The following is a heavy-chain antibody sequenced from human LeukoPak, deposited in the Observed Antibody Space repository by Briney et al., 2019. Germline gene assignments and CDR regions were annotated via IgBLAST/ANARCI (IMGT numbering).Heavy chain of an antibody. CDR2: IYYSEST. Sequence: SETLSLTCTVSGGSISSSSYYWGWIRQPPGKGLEWIGSIYYSESTYYNPSLKSRVTISVDTSKNQFSLKLSSVTAADTAVYYCARENYYGSGVNYYYYTDVWGKGTTVTVSS. D-gene: IGHD3-10*01. CDR1: GGSISSSSYY. CDR3: ARENYYGSGVNYYYYTDV. J-gene: IGHJ6*03. V-gene: IGHV4-39*02.